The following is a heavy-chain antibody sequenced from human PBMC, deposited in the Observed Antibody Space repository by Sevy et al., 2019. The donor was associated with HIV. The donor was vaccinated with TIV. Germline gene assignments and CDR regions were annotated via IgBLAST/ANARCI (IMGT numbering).Heavy chain of an antibody. CDR3: ARGRSGYSYGYYFDY. D-gene: IGHD5-18*01. CDR2: INHSGST. V-gene: IGHV4-34*01. J-gene: IGHJ4*02. Sequence: ETLSLTCAVYGGSFSGYYWSWIRQPPGKGLEWIGEINHSGSTNYNPSLKSRVTISVDTSKNQFSLKLSSVTAADTAVYYCARGRSGYSYGYYFDYWGQRTLVTVSS. CDR1: GGSFSGYY.